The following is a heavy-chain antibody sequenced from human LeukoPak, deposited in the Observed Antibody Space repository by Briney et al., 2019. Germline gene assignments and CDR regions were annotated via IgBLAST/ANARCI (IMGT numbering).Heavy chain of an antibody. Sequence: SETLSLTCTVSGGSISSGGYYWSWIRQHSGKGLEWIGYIYYSGSTYYNPSLKSRVTISVDTSKNQFSLKLSSVTAADTAVYYCARDQIVAALTLSYYYYGMDVWGQGTTVTVSS. D-gene: IGHD2-21*01. V-gene: IGHV4-31*03. CDR1: GGSISSGGYY. CDR2: IYYSGST. J-gene: IGHJ6*02. CDR3: ARDQIVAALTLSYYYYGMDV.